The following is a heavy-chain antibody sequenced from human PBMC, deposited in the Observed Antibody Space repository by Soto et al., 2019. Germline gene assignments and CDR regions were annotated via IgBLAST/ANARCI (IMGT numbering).Heavy chain of an antibody. D-gene: IGHD3-22*01. J-gene: IGHJ3*02. V-gene: IGHV3-7*04. CDR1: GFTFSRYW. Sequence: GGSLRLSCAASGFTFSRYWMSWVRQAPGKGLEWVANIKQDGSEKWYVDSVKGRFTISRDNAKNSLYLQMISLRAEDTAVYYCARGDDYDTSGPFSDAFDIWGQGTMVTVSS. CDR3: ARGDDYDTSGPFSDAFDI. CDR2: IKQDGSEK.